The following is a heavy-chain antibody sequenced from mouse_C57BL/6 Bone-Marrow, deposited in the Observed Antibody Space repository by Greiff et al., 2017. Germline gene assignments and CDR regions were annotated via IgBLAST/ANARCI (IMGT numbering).Heavy chain of an antibody. V-gene: IGHV5-6*02. D-gene: IGHD1-1*01. CDR3: ARRGFYYGSRGYFDV. CDR1: GFTFSSYG. Sequence: DVKLVESGGDLVKPGGSLKLSCAASGFTFSSYGMSWVRQTPDKRLAWVATISSGGSYTYYPDSVKGRFTISRDNAKNTLYLQMSSLKSEDTAMYYCARRGFYYGSRGYFDVWGTGTTVTVSS. CDR2: ISSGGSYT. J-gene: IGHJ1*03.